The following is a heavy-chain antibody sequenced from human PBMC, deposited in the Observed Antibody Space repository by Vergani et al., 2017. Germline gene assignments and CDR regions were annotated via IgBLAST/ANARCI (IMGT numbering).Heavy chain of an antibody. CDR2: INQRGST. V-gene: IGHV4-34*01. D-gene: IGHD1-26*01. J-gene: IGHJ4*02. CDR1: GGSFSGYY. CDR3: ARENRDSGSYVHLDY. Sequence: QVQLQQWGAGLLKPSETLSLTCAVYGGSFSGYYWSWSRQPPGKGLGWIGEINQRGSTNYNPFLKSRVTITVDTSKNQISLKLSSVTAADTAVYYCARENRDSGSYVHLDYWGQGTLVTVSS.